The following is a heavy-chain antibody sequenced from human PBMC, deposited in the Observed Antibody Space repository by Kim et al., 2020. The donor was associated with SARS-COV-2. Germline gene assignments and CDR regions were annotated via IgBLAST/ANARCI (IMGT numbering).Heavy chain of an antibody. D-gene: IGHD3-9*01. Sequence: SVKVSCKASGGTFSSYAISWVRQAPGQGLEWMGGIIPIFGTANYAQKFQGRVTITADESTSTAYMELSSLRSEDTAVYYCARDRGYDILTGYYNLRYYFDYWGQGTLVTVSS. CDR1: GGTFSSYA. V-gene: IGHV1-69*13. CDR2: IIPIFGTA. CDR3: ARDRGYDILTGYYNLRYYFDY. J-gene: IGHJ4*02.